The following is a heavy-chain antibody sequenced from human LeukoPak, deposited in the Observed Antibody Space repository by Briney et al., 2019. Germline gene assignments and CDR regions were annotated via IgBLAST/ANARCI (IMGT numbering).Heavy chain of an antibody. J-gene: IGHJ4*02. V-gene: IGHV3-30*02. CDR1: GFTFSSYG. CDR2: XXXDGSNK. D-gene: IGHD3-10*01. Sequence: PGGSLRLSCAASGFTFSSYGMXXXXXXXXXXXXXXXXXXXDGSNKYYADSVKGRFTISRDNSKNTLYLQMNSLRAEDTAVYYCARRTTTGVLLWFGDYFDYWGQGTLVTVSS. CDR3: ARRTTTGVLLWFGDYFDY.